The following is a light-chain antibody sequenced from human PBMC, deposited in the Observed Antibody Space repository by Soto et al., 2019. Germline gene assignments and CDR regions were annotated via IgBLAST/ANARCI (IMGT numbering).Light chain of an antibody. Sequence: QAVVTQPPSASGTPGQRVTISCSGSSSNIGTNIVNWYQHLPGTAPKLLIYRNDQRPSGVPDRFSGSKSGTSASLAISGLQSEDEADYYCAAWDDSLNGPVFGGGTKVTVL. CDR3: AAWDDSLNGPV. J-gene: IGLJ2*01. CDR2: RND. V-gene: IGLV1-44*01. CDR1: SSNIGTNI.